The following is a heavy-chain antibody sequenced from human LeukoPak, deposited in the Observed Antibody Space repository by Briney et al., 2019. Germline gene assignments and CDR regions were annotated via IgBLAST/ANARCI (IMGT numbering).Heavy chain of an antibody. J-gene: IGHJ4*02. Sequence: GRSLRLSCAASGFTFSSYGMHWVRQAPGKGLEWVAGIWYDGSNKYYADSVKGRFTISRDNSKNTLYLQMNSLRAEDTAVYYCARGHLYSSGWYDYWGQGTLVTVSS. V-gene: IGHV3-33*01. CDR2: IWYDGSNK. CDR3: ARGHLYSSGWYDY. D-gene: IGHD6-19*01. CDR1: GFTFSSYG.